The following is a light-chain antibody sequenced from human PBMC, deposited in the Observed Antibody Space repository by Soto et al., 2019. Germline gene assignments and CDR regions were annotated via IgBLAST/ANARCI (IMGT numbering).Light chain of an antibody. CDR3: PLSFSPLLT. V-gene: IGKV1-39*01. J-gene: IGKJ4*01. CDR2: GAS. CDR1: QTLSNY. Sequence: DVQMTQNQSSVSSSVGDRVTITCRASQTLSNYLTWFQQKPGKAPKVLIYGASTLQSGVPSRFSGSGSGAEFTLTIISLQPVDFATYYCPLSFSPLLTCGGGTKVDI.